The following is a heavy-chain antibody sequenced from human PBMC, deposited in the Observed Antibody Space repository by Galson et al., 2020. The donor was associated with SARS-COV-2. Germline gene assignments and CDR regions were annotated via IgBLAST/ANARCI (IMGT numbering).Heavy chain of an antibody. J-gene: IGHJ6*02. Sequence: SETLSLTCTVSGGSISSVSYYWSWIRQPAGKGLEWIGRIYTSGSPTYTPSLKSRVTISVDTSKNQFSLKLSSVTAADTAVYYRARAPSVDTTMVSYYYGMDVWGQGTTVTVSS. D-gene: IGHD5-18*01. CDR2: IYTSGSP. V-gene: IGHV4-61*02. CDR1: GGSISSVSYY. CDR3: ARAPSVDTTMVSYYYGMDV.